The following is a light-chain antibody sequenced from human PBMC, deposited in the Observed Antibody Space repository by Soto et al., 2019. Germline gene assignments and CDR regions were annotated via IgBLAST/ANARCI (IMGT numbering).Light chain of an antibody. V-gene: IGLV2-14*01. J-gene: IGLJ1*01. CDR3: SSYSSTRTLFV. Sequence: QSALTQPASVSGSPGQSITISCAAASSDDGGYSRVSWYQQHPGKAPKLLIYDVINRPSGVSHRFSGSKSGNPASLTFSGLQAEDGADDSCSSYSSTRTLFVFGTGPKLTVL. CDR2: DVI. CDR1: SSDDGGYSR.